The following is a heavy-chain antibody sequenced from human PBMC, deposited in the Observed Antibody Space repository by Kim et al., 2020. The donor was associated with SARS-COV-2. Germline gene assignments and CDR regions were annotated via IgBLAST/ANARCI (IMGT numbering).Heavy chain of an antibody. Sequence: KLQGRVTITADESTSTAYMELSSLRSEDTAVYYCAGALPKYSSSWYRFDYWGQGTLVTVSS. CDR3: AGALPKYSSSWYRFDY. D-gene: IGHD6-13*01. V-gene: IGHV1-69*01. J-gene: IGHJ4*02.